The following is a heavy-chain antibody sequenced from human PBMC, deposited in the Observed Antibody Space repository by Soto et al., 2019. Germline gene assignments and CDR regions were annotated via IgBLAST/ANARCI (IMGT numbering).Heavy chain of an antibody. CDR3: ARDLGAAAEGFDY. D-gene: IGHD6-13*01. J-gene: IGHJ4*02. V-gene: IGHV3-48*02. Sequence: GGSLRLSCAASGFTFSSYSMNWVRQAPGKGLEWVSYISSSSSTIYYADSVKGRFTISRDNAKNPLYLQMNSLRDEDTAVYYCARDLGAAAEGFDYWGQGTLVTVSS. CDR1: GFTFSSYS. CDR2: ISSSSSTI.